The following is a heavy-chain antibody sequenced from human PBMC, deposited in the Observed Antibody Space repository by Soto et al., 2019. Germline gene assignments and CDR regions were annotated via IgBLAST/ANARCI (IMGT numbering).Heavy chain of an antibody. J-gene: IGHJ6*02. V-gene: IGHV4-59*01. Sequence: PSETLSLTCTVSGGSISSYYWSWIRQPPGKGLEWIGYIYYSGSTNYNPSLKSRVTISVDTSKNQFSLKLSSVTAADTAVYYCARLRSNYGMDVWGQGTTVTVS. CDR2: IYYSGST. D-gene: IGHD2-15*01. CDR3: ARLRSNYGMDV. CDR1: GGSISSYY.